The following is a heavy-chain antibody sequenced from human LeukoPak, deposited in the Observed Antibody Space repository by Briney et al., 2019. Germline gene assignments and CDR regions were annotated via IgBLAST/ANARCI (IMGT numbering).Heavy chain of an antibody. D-gene: IGHD3-22*01. V-gene: IGHV3-23*01. Sequence: GGSLRLSCAASGFTFSSYAMSWVRQAPGKGLEWVSAISGSGGSTYYADSVKGRFTISRDNSKNTLYLQMNSLRAEDTAVYYCAKDLLYDSSGYYFYWGQGTLVTVSS. CDR3: AKDLLYDSSGYYFY. CDR1: GFTFSSYA. CDR2: ISGSGGST. J-gene: IGHJ4*02.